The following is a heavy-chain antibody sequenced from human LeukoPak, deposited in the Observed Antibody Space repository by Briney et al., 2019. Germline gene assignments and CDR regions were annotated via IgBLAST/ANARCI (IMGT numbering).Heavy chain of an antibody. CDR1: GFTFSSYE. V-gene: IGHV3-48*03. CDR2: ISSSDSTI. CDR3: ARDYGGSSPFDY. D-gene: IGHD4-23*01. J-gene: IGHJ4*02. Sequence: PGGSLRLSCAASGFTFSSYEMHWVRQAPGKGLEWVSYISSSDSTIYYADSVKGRFTISRDNAKNSLYLQMNSLRAEDTAVYYCARDYGGSSPFDYWGQGPLVTVSS.